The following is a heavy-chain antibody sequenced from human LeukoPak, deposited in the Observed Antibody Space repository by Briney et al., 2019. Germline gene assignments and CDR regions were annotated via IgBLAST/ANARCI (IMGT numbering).Heavy chain of an antibody. CDR3: ARPRTTVTTDAFDI. V-gene: IGHV4-34*01. J-gene: IGHJ3*02. Sequence: SETLSLTCAVYGGSFSGYYWSWIRQPPGKGLEWIEEINHSGSTNYNPSLKSRVTISVDTSKNQFSLKLSSVTAADTAVYYCARPRTTVTTDAFDIWGQGTMVTVSS. CDR1: GGSFSGYY. D-gene: IGHD4-11*01. CDR2: INHSGST.